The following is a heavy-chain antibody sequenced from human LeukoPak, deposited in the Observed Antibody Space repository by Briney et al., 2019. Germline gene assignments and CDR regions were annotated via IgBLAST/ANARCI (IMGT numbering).Heavy chain of an antibody. Sequence: SQTLSLTCAISGDSVSSNSAAWNWIRQSPSRGLEWLGRTYYRSKWYNDYAVSVKSRITINPDTSKNQFSLQLNSVTPEDTAVYYCARGLRYCSSTSCHTLAHYYYYYMDVWDKGTTVTVSS. D-gene: IGHD2-2*02. CDR3: ARGLRYCSSTSCHTLAHYYYYYMDV. J-gene: IGHJ6*03. V-gene: IGHV6-1*01. CDR2: TYYRSKWYN. CDR1: GDSVSSNSAA.